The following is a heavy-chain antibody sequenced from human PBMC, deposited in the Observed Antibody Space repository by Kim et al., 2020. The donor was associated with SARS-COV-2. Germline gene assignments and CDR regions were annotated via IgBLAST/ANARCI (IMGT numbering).Heavy chain of an antibody. CDR1: GGSFSGYY. J-gene: IGHJ5*02. Sequence: SETLSLTCAVYGGSFSGYYWSWIRQPPGKGLEWIGEINHSGSTNYNPSLKSRVTISVDTSKNQFSLKLSSVTAADTAVYYCARGHGFGELFASGNWFDPWGQGTLVTVSS. V-gene: IGHV4-34*01. CDR2: INHSGST. CDR3: ARGHGFGELFASGNWFDP. D-gene: IGHD3-10*01.